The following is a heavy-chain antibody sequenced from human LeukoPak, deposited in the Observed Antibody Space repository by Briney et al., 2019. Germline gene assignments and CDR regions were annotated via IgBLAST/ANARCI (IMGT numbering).Heavy chain of an antibody. J-gene: IGHJ4*02. D-gene: IGHD5-12*01. CDR2: IIPIFGTA. V-gene: IGHV1-69*13. Sequence: GASVKVSCKASAGTFSSYAISWMRQAPGQGLEWMGGIIPIFGTANSAQKFQRSVTITADESTTTAYMDLSSLRSHDTPVYYCASDHRPHSGVARANDYWGQGTLVTVSS. CDR3: ASDHRPHSGVARANDY. CDR1: AGTFSSYA.